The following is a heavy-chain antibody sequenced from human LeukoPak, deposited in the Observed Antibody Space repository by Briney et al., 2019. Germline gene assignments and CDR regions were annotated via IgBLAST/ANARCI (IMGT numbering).Heavy chain of an antibody. V-gene: IGHV3-7*03. D-gene: IGHD6-13*01. CDR1: GFTFSSFW. J-gene: IGHJ6*02. CDR3: AREAAGYHYYYGMDV. Sequence: GGSLRLSCAASGFTFSSFWMSWVRQAPGKGLAWVANIKQDGSEKYFVDSVKGRFTISRDNAKNSLYLQMSSLRAEDTAVYYCAREAAGYHYYYGMDVWGQGTTVTVSS. CDR2: IKQDGSEK.